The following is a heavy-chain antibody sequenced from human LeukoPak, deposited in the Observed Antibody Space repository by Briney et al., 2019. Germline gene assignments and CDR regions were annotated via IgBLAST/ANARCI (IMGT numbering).Heavy chain of an antibody. Sequence: GGSLRLSCAASGFNFRGYGMHWVRQAPGKGLEWVTFIHYDGRNQYYADSVKGRFTISGDNSKNTLYLQMNSLRPEDTAVYYCAKAAYDSSGSWYYFDYWGQGTLVTVSS. CDR3: AKAAYDSSGSWYYFDY. CDR2: IHYDGRNQ. CDR1: GFNFRGYG. V-gene: IGHV3-30*02. D-gene: IGHD3-22*01. J-gene: IGHJ4*02.